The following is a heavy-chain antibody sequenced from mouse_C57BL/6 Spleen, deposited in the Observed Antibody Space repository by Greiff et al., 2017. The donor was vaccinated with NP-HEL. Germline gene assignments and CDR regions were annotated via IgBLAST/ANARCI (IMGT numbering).Heavy chain of an antibody. D-gene: IGHD2-4*01. Sequence: VQLQESGPELVKPGASVKISCKASGYAFSSSWMNWVKQRPGKGLEWIGRIYPGDGDTNYNGKFKGKATLTADKSSSTPYMQLSSLTSEDSAVYFCAREDDYASWFAYWGQGTLVTVSA. CDR3: AREDDYASWFAY. CDR1: GYAFSSSW. V-gene: IGHV1-82*01. CDR2: IYPGDGDT. J-gene: IGHJ3*01.